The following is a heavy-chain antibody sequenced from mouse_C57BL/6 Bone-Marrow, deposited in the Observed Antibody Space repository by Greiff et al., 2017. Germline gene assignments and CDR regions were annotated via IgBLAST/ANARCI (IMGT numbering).Heavy chain of an antibody. Sequence: QVQLQQPGAELVMPGASVKLSCKASGYTFTSYWMHWVKQRPGQGLEWIGEIDPSDSYTNYNQKFKGKSTLTVDKSSSTAYRQLSSLTSEDSAVYYCARSPYYYGSCYYAMDYWGQGTSVTVSS. CDR1: GYTFTSYW. D-gene: IGHD1-1*01. V-gene: IGHV1-69*01. CDR3: ARSPYYYGSCYYAMDY. J-gene: IGHJ4*01. CDR2: IDPSDSYT.